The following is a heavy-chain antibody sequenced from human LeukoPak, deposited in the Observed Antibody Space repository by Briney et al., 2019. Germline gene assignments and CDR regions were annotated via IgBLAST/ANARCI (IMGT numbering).Heavy chain of an antibody. V-gene: IGHV4-59*01. CDR1: GGSISSYY. CDR2: IYYSGST. J-gene: IGHJ4*02. Sequence: SETLSLTCTVSGGSISSYYWSWIRQPPGKGLEWIGYIYYSGSTNYNPSLKSRVTISVDTSKDQFSLKLSSVTAADTAVYYCARSRGSEYSGSYILGYWGQGTLVTVSS. CDR3: ARSRGSEYSGSYILGY. D-gene: IGHD1-26*01.